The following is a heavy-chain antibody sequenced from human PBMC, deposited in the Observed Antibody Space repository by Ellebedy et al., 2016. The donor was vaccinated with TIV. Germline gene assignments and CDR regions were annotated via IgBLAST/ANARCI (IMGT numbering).Heavy chain of an antibody. CDR1: GFTFTNHW. CDR2: INQDGSEK. D-gene: IGHD3-9*01. Sequence: GESLKISCAASGFTFTNHWMSWVRQAPGKGLEWVANINQDGSEKYYVDSVKGRFTISRDNSKSTLYLEMKSLRVEDTAVYYCAREQSPYYEILTGSFDYWGQGALVTVSS. CDR3: AREQSPYYEILTGSFDY. V-gene: IGHV3-7*01. J-gene: IGHJ4*02.